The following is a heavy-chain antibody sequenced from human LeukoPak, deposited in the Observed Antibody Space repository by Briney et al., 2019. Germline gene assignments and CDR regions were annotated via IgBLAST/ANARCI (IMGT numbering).Heavy chain of an antibody. CDR2: IYYSGST. Sequence: PSETLSLTCTVSGGSISSSSYYWGWIRQPPGKGLEWIGYIYYSGSTNYNPSLKSRVAISIDTSKNQFSLKLSSVTAADTAVYYCARGVGYYDSSGLLTETLGYYFDYWGQGTLVTVSS. V-gene: IGHV4-61*05. CDR1: GGSISSSSYY. J-gene: IGHJ4*02. CDR3: ARGVGYYDSSGLLTETLGYYFDY. D-gene: IGHD3-22*01.